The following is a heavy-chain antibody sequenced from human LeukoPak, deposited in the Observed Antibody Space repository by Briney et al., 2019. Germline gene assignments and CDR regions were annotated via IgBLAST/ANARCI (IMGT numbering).Heavy chain of an antibody. CDR2: IYYSGST. Sequence: SETLSLTCTVSGGSISSGDYYWRWIRQPPGKGLEWIGYIYYSGSTYYNPSLKSRVTISVDTSKNQFSLKLSSVTAADTAVYYCARGSSYSVAFGYWGQGTLVTVSS. J-gene: IGHJ4*02. V-gene: IGHV4-30-4*01. CDR1: GGSISSGDYY. D-gene: IGHD4-23*01. CDR3: ARGSSYSVAFGY.